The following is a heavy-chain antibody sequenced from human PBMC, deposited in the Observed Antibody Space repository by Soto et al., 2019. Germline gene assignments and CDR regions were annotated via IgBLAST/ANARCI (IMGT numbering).Heavy chain of an antibody. J-gene: IGHJ3*02. V-gene: IGHV1-69*02. CDR2: IIPILGIA. CDR3: ATHRPQDIVVVVAAEPTGAFDI. Sequence: QVQLVQSGAEVKKPGSSVKVSCKASGGTFSSYTISWVRQAPGQGLEWMGRIIPILGIANYAQKVQGRVTITADKSTSTAYMELSSLRSEDTAVYYCATHRPQDIVVVVAAEPTGAFDIWGQGTMVTVSS. D-gene: IGHD2-15*01. CDR1: GGTFSSYT.